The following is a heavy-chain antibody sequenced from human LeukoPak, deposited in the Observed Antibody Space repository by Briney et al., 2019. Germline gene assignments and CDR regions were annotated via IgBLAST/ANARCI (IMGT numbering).Heavy chain of an antibody. J-gene: IGHJ4*02. CDR3: ARGQRTYYDFWSGYHSGGYYFDY. CDR2: MNPNSGNT. CDR1: GYTFTSYD. D-gene: IGHD3-3*01. Sequence: ASVKVSCKASGYTFTSYDINWVRQATGQGLEWMGWMNPNSGNTGYAQKFQGRVTMTRNTSISTAYMELSSLRSEDTAVYYCARGQRTYYDFWSGYHSGGYYFDYWGQGTLVTVSS. V-gene: IGHV1-8*01.